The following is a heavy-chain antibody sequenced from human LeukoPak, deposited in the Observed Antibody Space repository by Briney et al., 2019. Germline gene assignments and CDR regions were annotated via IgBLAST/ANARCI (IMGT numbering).Heavy chain of an antibody. Sequence: PGGSLRLSCAASGFTFSSYGMHWVRQAPGKGLEWVAFIRYDGSNKYYADSVKGRFTISRDNSKNTLYLQMNSLRAEDTAVYYCAKSEIVVVIGLAFDYWGQGTLVTVSS. CDR3: AKSEIVVVIGLAFDY. D-gene: IGHD3-22*01. CDR2: IRYDGSNK. J-gene: IGHJ4*02. CDR1: GFTFSSYG. V-gene: IGHV3-30*02.